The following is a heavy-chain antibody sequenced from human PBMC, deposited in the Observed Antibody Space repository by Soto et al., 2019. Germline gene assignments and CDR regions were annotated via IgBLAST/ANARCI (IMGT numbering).Heavy chain of an antibody. CDR3: VRDRYSYGSEVAQ. CDR1: GYSISNGYY. V-gene: IGHV4-38-2*02. CDR2: IYHSGTT. Sequence: PSETLSLTCTVSGYSISNGYYWGWIRQSPEKGLEWIGTIYHSGTTYYNPSLKSRVIMSIDTSKNQFSLNLKSVTAADTAVYYCVRDRYSYGSEVAQWGHGTLVTVSS. J-gene: IGHJ4*01. D-gene: IGHD5-18*01.